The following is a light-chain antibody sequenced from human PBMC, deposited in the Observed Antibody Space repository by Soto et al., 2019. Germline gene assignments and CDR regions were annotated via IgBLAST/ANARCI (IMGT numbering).Light chain of an antibody. V-gene: IGLV6-57*01. CDR2: EDD. CDR1: SGSIASAY. J-gene: IGLJ2*01. CDR3: QSYDATTVI. Sequence: NFMLTQPHSVSESPGKTVTISCTRSSGSIASAYVQWYQQRPGSSPTTVIYEDDQRPSGVPDRFSGSIDRSSNSASLSISGLKTEDEADYFCQSYDATTVIFGGGTKLTVL.